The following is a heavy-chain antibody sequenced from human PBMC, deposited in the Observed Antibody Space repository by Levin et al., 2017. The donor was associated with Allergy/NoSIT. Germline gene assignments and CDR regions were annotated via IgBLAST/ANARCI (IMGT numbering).Heavy chain of an antibody. CDR2: ISGYSDNT. CDR1: GYSFTSYG. Sequence: ASVKVSCKPSGYSFTSYGVTWVRQAPGQGLEWMGWISGYSDNTNYAQRLQGRVTMTTDTSTSTTFMELRSLRSDDTAVYYCARGGGEKWLPFYLLDYWGQGTLVTVSS. CDR3: ARGGGEKWLPFYLLDY. J-gene: IGHJ4*02. D-gene: IGHD5-24*01. V-gene: IGHV1-18*01.